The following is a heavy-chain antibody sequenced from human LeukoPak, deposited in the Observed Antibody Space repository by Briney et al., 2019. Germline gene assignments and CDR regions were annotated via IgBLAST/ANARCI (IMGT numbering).Heavy chain of an antibody. CDR3: ARGKRQWRYDGRFDP. D-gene: IGHD6-19*01. J-gene: IGHJ5*02. Sequence: SETLSLTCTVSGYSISSGSCWGWIRQPPGEGLDWIGSIYHSGSTFYNPSLKSRVTISVDTSKNQFSLKLSSVTAADTAVYYCARGKRQWRYDGRFDPWGQGTPVIVSS. V-gene: IGHV4-38-2*02. CDR1: GYSISSGSC. CDR2: IYHSGST.